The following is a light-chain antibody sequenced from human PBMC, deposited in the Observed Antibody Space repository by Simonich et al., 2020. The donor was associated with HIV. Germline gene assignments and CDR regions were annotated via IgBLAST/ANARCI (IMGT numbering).Light chain of an antibody. J-gene: IGLJ2*01. CDR3: AAWDDSLNGVV. CDR1: SSNIGDNT. V-gene: IGLV1-44*01. CDR2: SNN. Sequence: QSVLTQPPSASGTPGQRVTISCSGSSSNIGDNTVNWYQQLPGTAPKLLIYSNNPRPSGVPDRFSGSKSGTSASLAISGLQSEDEADYYCAAWDDSLNGVVFGGGTKLTVL.